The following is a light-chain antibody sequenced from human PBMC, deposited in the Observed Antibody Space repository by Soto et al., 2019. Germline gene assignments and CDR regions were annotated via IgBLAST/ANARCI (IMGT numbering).Light chain of an antibody. J-gene: IGKJ2*01. V-gene: IGKV3-20*01. Sequence: EIVLTQSPGTLSLSPGERATLSCRSSENLSSMYLAWYQKKPGQPPRLLIYEDFTRAAGVPDRFSGSGSGTDIARTISRLEPEDVAVYYCQQFGISPPYTCGQGTRLEIK. CDR1: ENLSSMY. CDR2: EDF. CDR3: QQFGISPPYT.